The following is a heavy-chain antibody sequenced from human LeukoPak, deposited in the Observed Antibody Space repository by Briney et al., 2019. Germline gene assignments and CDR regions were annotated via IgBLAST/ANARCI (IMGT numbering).Heavy chain of an antibody. Sequence: PGRSLRLSCAASGFTFSSYAMHWVRQAPGKGLEWVAVISYDGSNKYYADSVKGRFTISRDNSKNTLYLQMNSLRAEDTAVYYCASDLSASYYYYGMDVWGQGPTVTVSS. CDR2: ISYDGSNK. D-gene: IGHD2/OR15-2a*01. V-gene: IGHV3-30-3*01. CDR1: GFTFSSYA. CDR3: ASDLSASYYYYGMDV. J-gene: IGHJ6*02.